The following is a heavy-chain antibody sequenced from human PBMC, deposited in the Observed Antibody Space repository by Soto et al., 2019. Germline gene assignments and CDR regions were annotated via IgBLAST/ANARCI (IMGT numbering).Heavy chain of an antibody. CDR3: ARDLGGSGWLSDFFDY. Sequence: SGKVWCKPSWGTFNNYAVSGVLQSPLRGREGMGGIIPMSGTATYARTFQARATITADKATNTAYMELTSLTSDDTAVYYCARDLGGSGWLSDFFDYWGQGTLVTVSS. J-gene: IGHJ4*02. V-gene: IGHV1-69*06. D-gene: IGHD6-19*01. CDR1: WGTFNNYA. CDR2: IIPMSGTA.